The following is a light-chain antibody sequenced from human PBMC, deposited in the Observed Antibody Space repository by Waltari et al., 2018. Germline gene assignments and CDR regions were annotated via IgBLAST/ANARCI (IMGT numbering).Light chain of an antibody. V-gene: IGKV1-9*01. CDR2: AAS. CDR1: QGISSY. J-gene: IGKJ3*01. Sequence: DIQLTQSPSLLSTSVGDRVTITCRARQGISSYLAWYQQKPGKVPKLLIYAASTLQSGVPSRFSGRGFGTEFTLTISSLQPEDFATYYCQQVDSYPFTFGPGTKVDL. CDR3: QQVDSYPFT.